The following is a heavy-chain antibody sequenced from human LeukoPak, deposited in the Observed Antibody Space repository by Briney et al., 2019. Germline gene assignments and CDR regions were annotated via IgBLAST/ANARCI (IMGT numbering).Heavy chain of an antibody. J-gene: IGHJ3*02. CDR3: ARGRYSSSWYLSAFDI. CDR1: GFTFSSYS. Sequence: PGGSLRLSCAASGFTFSSYSMNWVRQAPGKGLEWVSSISSSSSYIYYADSVKGRFTISRDNAKNSLFLQMNSLRAEDTAVYYCARGRYSSSWYLSAFDIWGQGTMVTVSS. D-gene: IGHD6-13*01. CDR2: ISSSSSYI. V-gene: IGHV3-21*01.